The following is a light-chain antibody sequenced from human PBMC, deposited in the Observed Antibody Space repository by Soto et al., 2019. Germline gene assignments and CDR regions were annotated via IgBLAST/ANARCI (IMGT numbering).Light chain of an antibody. J-gene: IGKJ5*01. CDR2: AAS. CDR1: QDINNY. Sequence: DIQMTQSPSAMSASVGDRVTISCRASQDINNYLAWFQQKPGEVPKRLIYAASSLQSGVPSRFRAIGSGTEFTLTISGLQPEDFATYFCLQHYNYPITFGQWTRLEIK. CDR3: LQHYNYPIT. V-gene: IGKV1-17*03.